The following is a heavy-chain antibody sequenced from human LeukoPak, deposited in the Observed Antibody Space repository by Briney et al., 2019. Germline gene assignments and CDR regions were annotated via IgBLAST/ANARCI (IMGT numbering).Heavy chain of an antibody. J-gene: IGHJ6*02. CDR3: ARECLYYYYGMDV. V-gene: IGHV4-30-4*01. CDR1: GGSISSGDYY. Sequence: PSQTLSLTCTVSGGSISSGDYYWSWIRQPPGKGLVWIGYIYYSGSTYYNPSLKSRVTISVDTSKNQFSLKLSSVTAADTAVYYCARECLYYYYGMDVWGQGTTVTVSS. D-gene: IGHD5/OR15-5a*01. CDR2: IYYSGST.